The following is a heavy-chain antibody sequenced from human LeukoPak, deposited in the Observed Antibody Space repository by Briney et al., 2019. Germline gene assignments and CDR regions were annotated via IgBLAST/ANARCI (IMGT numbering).Heavy chain of an antibody. Sequence: PSETLSLTCTVSGGSISSSSYYWGWIRQPPGKGLEWIGSIYYSGSTYYNPSLKSRVTISVDTSKNQFSLKLSSVTAADTAVYYCARHLVGGSGSYYSPLNYWGQGTLVTVSS. D-gene: IGHD3-10*01. J-gene: IGHJ4*02. CDR2: IYYSGST. CDR1: GGSISSSSYY. V-gene: IGHV4-39*01. CDR3: ARHLVGGSGSYYSPLNY.